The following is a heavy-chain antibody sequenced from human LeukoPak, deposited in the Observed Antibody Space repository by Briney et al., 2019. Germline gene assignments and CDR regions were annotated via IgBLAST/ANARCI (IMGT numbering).Heavy chain of an antibody. CDR1: GYAFTSYA. D-gene: IGHD3-3*01. J-gene: IGHJ4*02. CDR2: IIPIFGTA. Sequence: ASVKVSCKASGYAFTSYAISWVRQAPGQGLEWMGGIIPIFGTANYAQKFQGRVTITADESTSTAYMELSSLRSEDTAVYYCARSYDFWSGYNYRGQGTLVTVSS. CDR3: ARSYDFWSGYNY. V-gene: IGHV1-69*13.